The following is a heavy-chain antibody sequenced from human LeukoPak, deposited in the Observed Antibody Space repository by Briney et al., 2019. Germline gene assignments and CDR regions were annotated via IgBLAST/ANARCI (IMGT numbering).Heavy chain of an antibody. CDR3: AELGITMIGGV. D-gene: IGHD3-10*02. V-gene: IGHV3-48*03. J-gene: IGHJ6*04. CDR2: ISSSGSTI. CDR1: GFTFSNYA. Sequence: PGGSLRLSCVASGFTFSNYAMNWVRQAPGKGLEWVSYISSSGSTIYYADSVKGRFTISRGNAKNSLYLQMNSLRAEDTAVYYCAELGITMIGGVWGKGTTVTISS.